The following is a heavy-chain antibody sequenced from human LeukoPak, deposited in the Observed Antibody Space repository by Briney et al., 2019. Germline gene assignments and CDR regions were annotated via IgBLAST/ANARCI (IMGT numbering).Heavy chain of an antibody. CDR2: INPNSGGT. J-gene: IGHJ4*02. CDR3: AREYCSRTSCYGVDY. V-gene: IGHV1-2*02. D-gene: IGHD2-2*01. CDR1: GYTFTSYY. Sequence: ASVKVSCKASGYTFTSYYMHWVRQAPGQGLEWMGWINPNSGGTNYAQKLQGRVTMTTDTSTSTAYMELRSLRSDDTAVYYCAREYCSRTSCYGVDYWGQGTLVTVSS.